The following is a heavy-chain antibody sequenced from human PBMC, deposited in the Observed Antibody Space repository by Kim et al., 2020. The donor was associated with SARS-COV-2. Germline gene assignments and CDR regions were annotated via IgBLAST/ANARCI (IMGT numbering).Heavy chain of an antibody. J-gene: IGHJ3*02. CDR3: ARDRGDYDKGLWNAFDI. D-gene: IGHD3-9*01. CDR2: IYYSGST. V-gene: IGHV4-31*03. CDR1: GGSISSGGYY. Sequence: SETLSLTCTVSGGSISSGGYYWSWIRQHPGKGLEWIGYIYYSGSTYYNPSLKSRVTISVDTSKNQFSRKLSSVTAADTAVYYCARDRGDYDKGLWNAFDIWGQGTMVTVSS.